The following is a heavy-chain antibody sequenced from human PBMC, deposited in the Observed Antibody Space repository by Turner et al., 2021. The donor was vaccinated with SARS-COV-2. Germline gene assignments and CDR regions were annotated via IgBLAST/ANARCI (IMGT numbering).Heavy chain of an antibody. CDR2: INHNRGGT. Sequence: QVQLVQSGAEVKKPGASVKVSCKASGYTFTGYYMHWVRKAPGQGLGWMGWINHNRGGTNYAQKFQGRVTMTRDTSISTAYMELSRLRSDDTAVYYCARGGLYYYDSSAYYGDAFDIWGQGTMVTVSS. D-gene: IGHD3-22*01. CDR1: GYTFTGYY. J-gene: IGHJ3*02. V-gene: IGHV1-2*02. CDR3: ARGGLYYYDSSAYYGDAFDI.